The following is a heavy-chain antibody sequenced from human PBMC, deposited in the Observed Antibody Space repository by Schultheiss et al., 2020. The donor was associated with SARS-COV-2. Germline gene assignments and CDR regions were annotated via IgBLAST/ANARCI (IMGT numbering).Heavy chain of an antibody. CDR2: IYYSGST. CDR1: GGSISSYY. CDR3: AREGRNGKRLLRFLEWLLYYFDY. D-gene: IGHD3-3*01. Sequence: SETLSLTCTVSGGSISSYYWSWIRQPPGKGLEWIGYIYYSGSTNYNPSLKSRVTISVDTSKNQFSLKLSSVTAADTAVYYCAREGRNGKRLLRFLEWLLYYFDYWGQGTLVTVSS. V-gene: IGHV4-59*01. J-gene: IGHJ4*02.